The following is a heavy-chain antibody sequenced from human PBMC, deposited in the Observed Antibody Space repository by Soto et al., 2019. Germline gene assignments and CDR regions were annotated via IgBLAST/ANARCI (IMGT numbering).Heavy chain of an antibody. Sequence: ASVKVSCKASGYTFTSYGISWVRQAPGQGLEWMGWISAYNGNTNYAQKLQDRVTMTTDTSTSTAHMELRSLRSDDTAVYYCEVGLGYCSSTSCYTVDYWGQGTLVTVSS. J-gene: IGHJ4*02. CDR1: GYTFTSYG. D-gene: IGHD2-2*02. CDR2: ISAYNGNT. CDR3: EVGLGYCSSTSCYTVDY. V-gene: IGHV1-18*01.